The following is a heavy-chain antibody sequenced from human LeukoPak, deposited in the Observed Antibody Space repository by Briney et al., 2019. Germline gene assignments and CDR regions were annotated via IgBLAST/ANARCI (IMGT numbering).Heavy chain of an antibody. Sequence: PGRSLRLSCAASGFTFSSYAMHWVRQAPGKGLEWVAVISYDGSNKYYADSVKGRFTISRDNSKNTLYLQMNSLRAEDTAVYYCARVLDYYYGMDVWGQGTTVTVSS. CDR3: ARVLDYYYGMDV. V-gene: IGHV3-30-3*01. CDR1: GFTFSSYA. CDR2: ISYDGSNK. J-gene: IGHJ6*02.